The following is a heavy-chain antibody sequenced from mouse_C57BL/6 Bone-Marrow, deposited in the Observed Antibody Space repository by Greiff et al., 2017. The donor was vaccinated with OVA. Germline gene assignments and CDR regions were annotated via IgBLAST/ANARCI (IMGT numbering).Heavy chain of an antibody. Sequence: VQLQESGAELAKPGASVTLSCKASGYTFTSYWMHWVKQRPGQGLEWIGYINTSSGYTKYNQKFKDKATLTADKSSSTAYMQLNILTNEDTSVKYGARGYGSSSHWYIDVWGTGTSVTVSS. V-gene: IGHV1-7*01. J-gene: IGHJ1*03. CDR3: ARGYGSSSHWYIDV. CDR2: INTSSGYT. D-gene: IGHD1-1*01. CDR1: GYTFTSYW.